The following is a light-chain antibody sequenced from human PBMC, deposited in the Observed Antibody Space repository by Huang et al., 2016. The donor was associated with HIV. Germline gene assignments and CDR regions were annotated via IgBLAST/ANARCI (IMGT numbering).Light chain of an antibody. CDR1: QSVSSN. Sequence: EIVMTQSPVTLSVSPGERATLSCSASQSVSSNLAWYQQKPGQAPRLLIYGGSTRATGVPARFSGSGSGTEFTLTISSLQAEDFALCYCQQYNNWPPITFGQGTRLEIK. CDR3: QQYNNWPPIT. V-gene: IGKV3-15*01. J-gene: IGKJ5*01. CDR2: GGS.